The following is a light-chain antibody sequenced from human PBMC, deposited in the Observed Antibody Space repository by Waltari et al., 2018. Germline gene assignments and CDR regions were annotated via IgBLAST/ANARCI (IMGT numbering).Light chain of an antibody. V-gene: IGLV2-14*03. Sequence: QSALTQPASVSGSPGQSITISCTGTNSDVGFYNYVSWYQQHPGKAPNLLIYDVGGRPSGVSNRFSGYKSGNTASLTISGLQAEDEADYYCNSYTGSSSWVFGGGTRLTVL. CDR3: NSYTGSSSWV. CDR2: DVG. J-gene: IGLJ3*02. CDR1: NSDVGFYNY.